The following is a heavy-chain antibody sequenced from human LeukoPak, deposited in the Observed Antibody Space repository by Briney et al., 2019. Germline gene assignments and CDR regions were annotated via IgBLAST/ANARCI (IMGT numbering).Heavy chain of an antibody. D-gene: IGHD6-19*01. Sequence: GRSLRLSCAASGFTFDDYAMHWVRQAPGKGLEWVSGISWNSGSIGYADSVKGRFTISRDNAKNSLYLQMNSLRAEDTAFYYCAKDSIAVAGAGNLDYWGQGTLVTVSS. V-gene: IGHV3-9*01. J-gene: IGHJ4*02. CDR3: AKDSIAVAGAGNLDY. CDR1: GFTFDDYA. CDR2: ISWNSGSI.